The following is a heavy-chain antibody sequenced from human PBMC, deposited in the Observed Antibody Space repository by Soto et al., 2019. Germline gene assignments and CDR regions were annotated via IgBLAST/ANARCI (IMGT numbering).Heavy chain of an antibody. J-gene: IGHJ4*02. CDR3: ARAVPPGYYYDY. CDR1: GFTFNTYW. V-gene: IGHV3-74*01. CDR2: INSDGSST. D-gene: IGHD3-22*01. Sequence: PGGSLRLSCAASGFTFNTYWMHWVRQAPGKGLVWVSRINSDGSSTTYADSVKGRFTISRDNAKNTLYLQMNSLRAEDTGVYYCARAVPPGYYYDYWGQGTLVTVSS.